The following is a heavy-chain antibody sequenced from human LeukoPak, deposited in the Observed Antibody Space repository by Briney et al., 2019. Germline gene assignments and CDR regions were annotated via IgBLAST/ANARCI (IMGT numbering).Heavy chain of an antibody. CDR3: ARDPGPTLVRGVISYFDY. J-gene: IGHJ4*02. CDR1: GFTFSSYA. V-gene: IGHV3-23*01. CDR2: ISGSGGST. D-gene: IGHD3-10*01. Sequence: GGSLRLSCAASGFTFSSYAMSWVRQAPGKGLEWVSAISGSGGSTYYADSVKGRFTISRDKSKNTLDLQMNSLRVEDTAVYYCARDPGPTLVRGVISYFDYWGQGTLVTVSS.